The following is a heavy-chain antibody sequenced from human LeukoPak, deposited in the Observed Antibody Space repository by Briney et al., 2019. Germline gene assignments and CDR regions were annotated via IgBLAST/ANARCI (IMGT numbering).Heavy chain of an antibody. V-gene: IGHV4-59*11. CDR1: GGSISSHY. CDR2: IYSSGST. Sequence: PSETLSLTCTVSGGSISSHYWSWIRQPPGKGLEWIGYIYSSGSTNYNPSLKSRVTISVDTSKNQFSLKLSSVTAADTAVYYCARVRYCSSTSCLDYYYMDVWGKGTTVTVSS. CDR3: ARVRYCSSTSCLDYYYMDV. J-gene: IGHJ6*03. D-gene: IGHD2-2*01.